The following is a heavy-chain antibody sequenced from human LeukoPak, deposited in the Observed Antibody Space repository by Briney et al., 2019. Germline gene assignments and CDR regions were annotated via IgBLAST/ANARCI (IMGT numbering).Heavy chain of an antibody. D-gene: IGHD3-10*01. CDR1: GYTFTSYG. V-gene: IGHV1-18*01. CDR3: ARDKELLWFGELGYYGMDV. J-gene: IGHJ6*02. Sequence: VSVKVSCKASGYTFTSYGISWVRQAPGQGLEWMGWISAYNGNTNYAQKLQGRVTMTTDTSTSTAYMELRSLRSDDTAVYYCARDKELLWFGELGYYGMDVWGQGTTVTVSS. CDR2: ISAYNGNT.